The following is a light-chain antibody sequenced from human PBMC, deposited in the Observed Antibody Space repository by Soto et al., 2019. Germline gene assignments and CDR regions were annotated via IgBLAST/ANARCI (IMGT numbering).Light chain of an antibody. J-gene: IGKJ4*01. CDR3: QQYGSSPGT. Sequence: EIVLTQSPGTLSLSPGERATLSCRASQSVSSYLAWSPQKRGQAPRLLISGASSRATGIPDRFSGSGFGTDFTLTNSRLEPEDFGVYYCQQYGSSPGTFGGGTKVEIK. CDR1: QSVSSY. V-gene: IGKV3-20*01. CDR2: GAS.